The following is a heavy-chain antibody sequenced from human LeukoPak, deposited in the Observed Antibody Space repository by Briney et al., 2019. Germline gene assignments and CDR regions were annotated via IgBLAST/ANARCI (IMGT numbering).Heavy chain of an antibody. D-gene: IGHD2-2*01. CDR2: IYSGGST. CDR1: GFTVSSNY. CDR3: ASLQYRGFRPRIFYY. J-gene: IGHJ4*02. Sequence: GGSLRLSCAASGFTVSSNYMSWVRQAPGKGLEWVSVIYSGGSTYYADSVKGRLTISRDNSKNTLYLQMNSLRAEDTAVYYCASLQYRGFRPRIFYYWGQGTLVTVSS. V-gene: IGHV3-53*01.